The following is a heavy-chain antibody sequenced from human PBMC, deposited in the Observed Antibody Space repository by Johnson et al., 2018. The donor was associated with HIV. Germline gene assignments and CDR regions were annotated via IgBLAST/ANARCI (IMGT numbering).Heavy chain of an antibody. CDR3: ARDGTFGYGDYVGRAFDI. V-gene: IGHV3-30*04. D-gene: IGHD4-17*01. Sequence: ASGFTFSSYAMHWVRQAPGKGLEWVAVISYDGSNKYYADSVKGRFTISRDNSKNTLYLQMNSLRAEDTAVYYCARDGTFGYGDYVGRAFDIWGQGTMVIVSS. J-gene: IGHJ3*02. CDR2: ISYDGSNK. CDR1: GFTFSSYA.